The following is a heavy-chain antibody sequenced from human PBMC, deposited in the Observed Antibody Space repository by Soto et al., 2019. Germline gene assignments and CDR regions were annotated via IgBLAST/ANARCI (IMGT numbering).Heavy chain of an antibody. CDR3: AKDHGSGSYPY. CDR1: GYNFNKYA. CDR2: INQDGFGK. V-gene: IGHV3-7*05. D-gene: IGHD1-26*01. Sequence: GGSLRLSCVASGYNFNKYAVSWVRQAPGKGLEWVASINQDGFGKYYVDSVRGRFAITRDNAKDSVYLQMDSLRVEDTAVYYCAKDHGSGSYPYWGQGTLVTVSS. J-gene: IGHJ4*02.